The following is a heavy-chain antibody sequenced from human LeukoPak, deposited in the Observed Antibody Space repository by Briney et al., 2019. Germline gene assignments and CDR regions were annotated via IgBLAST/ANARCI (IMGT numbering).Heavy chain of an antibody. CDR1: GYTFTGYY. D-gene: IGHD2-21*02. CDR3: ARQGVTAIYYYYYYYMDV. CDR2: INANSGGT. Sequence: ASVKVSCKASGYTFTGYYMHWVRQAPGQGLEWMGWINANSGGTNYAQKFQGRVTMTRDTPTSTVYMELSSLRSEDTAVYYCARQGVTAIYYYYYYYMDVWGKGTTVTVPS. V-gene: IGHV1-2*02. J-gene: IGHJ6*03.